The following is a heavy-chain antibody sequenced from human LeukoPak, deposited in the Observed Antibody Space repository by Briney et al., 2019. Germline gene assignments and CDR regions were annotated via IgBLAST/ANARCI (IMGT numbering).Heavy chain of an antibody. Sequence: SETLSLTCTVSGGSISSYYWSWIRQPPGKGLEWIGYIYYSGSTNYNASLTNRVTISVDTPKNQFSLKLSSVTAADTAVYYCAREVGYCSGGSCYSYFDYWGQGTLVTVSS. D-gene: IGHD2-15*01. J-gene: IGHJ4*02. CDR1: GGSISSYY. CDR3: AREVGYCSGGSCYSYFDY. CDR2: IYYSGST. V-gene: IGHV4-59*01.